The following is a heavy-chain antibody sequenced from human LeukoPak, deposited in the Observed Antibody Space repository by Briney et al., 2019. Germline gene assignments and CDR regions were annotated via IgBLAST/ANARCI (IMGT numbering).Heavy chain of an antibody. CDR1: GYTFTSYY. CDR3: AREKSREVVAATPGSSYFDY. J-gene: IGHJ4*02. CDR2: INPSGGST. V-gene: IGHV1-46*01. D-gene: IGHD2-15*01. Sequence: GASVKVSCKASGYTFTSYYMHWVRQAPGQGLEWMGIINPSGGSTSYAQKFQGRVTMTRDTSTSTVYMELSSLRSEDTAVYYCAREKSREVVAATPGSSYFDYWGQGTLVTVSS.